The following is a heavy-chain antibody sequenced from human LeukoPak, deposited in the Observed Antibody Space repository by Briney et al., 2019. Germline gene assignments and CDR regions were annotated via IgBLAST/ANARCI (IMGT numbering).Heavy chain of an antibody. V-gene: IGHV3-30*02. J-gene: IGHJ2*01. D-gene: IGHD2-15*01. CDR3: AKDSAPGYCSGGSCYEPDWYFDL. CDR1: GFTFSSYG. CDR2: IRYDGSNK. Sequence: GGSLRLSCAASGFTFSSYGMHWVRQAPGKGLEWVAFIRYDGSNKYYADSVKGRFTISRDNSKNTLYLQMNSLRAEDTAVYYCAKDSAPGYCSGGSCYEPDWYFDLWGRGTLVTVSS.